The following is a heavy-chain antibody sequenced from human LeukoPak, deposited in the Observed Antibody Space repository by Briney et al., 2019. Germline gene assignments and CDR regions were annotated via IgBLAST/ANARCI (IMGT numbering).Heavy chain of an antibody. Sequence: SETLSLTCTVSGGSISSYYWSWIRQPPGKGLVWIGYIYYSGSTNYNPSLKSRVTISVDTSKNQFSLKLSSVTAADTAVYYCASSYGDSHFDYWGQGTLVTVSS. CDR1: GGSISSYY. V-gene: IGHV4-59*01. J-gene: IGHJ4*02. CDR2: IYYSGST. D-gene: IGHD4-17*01. CDR3: ASSYGDSHFDY.